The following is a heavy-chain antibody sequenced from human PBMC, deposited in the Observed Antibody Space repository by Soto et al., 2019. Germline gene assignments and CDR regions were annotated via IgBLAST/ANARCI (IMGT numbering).Heavy chain of an antibody. CDR1: GFSLSTSGVG. Sequence: QITLKESGPTLVKPTQPLTLTCTFSGFSLSTSGVGVGWIRQPPGKALEWLALIYWDDDKRYSPSLKSRLTITKDTSKNQVVLTMTNMDPVDTATYYCAHRRSGYSGYAYFDYWGQGTLVTVSS. J-gene: IGHJ4*02. D-gene: IGHD5-12*01. CDR3: AHRRSGYSGYAYFDY. V-gene: IGHV2-5*02. CDR2: IYWDDDK.